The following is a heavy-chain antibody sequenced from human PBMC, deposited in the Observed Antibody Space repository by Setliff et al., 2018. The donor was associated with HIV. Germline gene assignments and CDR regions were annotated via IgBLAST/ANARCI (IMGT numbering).Heavy chain of an antibody. CDR2: IYTSGST. V-gene: IGHV4-4*08. J-gene: IGHJ6*03. Sequence: SETLSLTCTVSGGSIRSYYWSWIRQPPGKGLEWIGHIYTSGSTNYNPSLKSRVTMSVGTSKNQFSLKLSSVTAADTAVYYCARCYYNFWSGYPLDYMDVWGKGTTVTVSS. CDR3: ARCYYNFWSGYPLDYMDV. CDR1: GGSIRSYY. D-gene: IGHD3-3*01.